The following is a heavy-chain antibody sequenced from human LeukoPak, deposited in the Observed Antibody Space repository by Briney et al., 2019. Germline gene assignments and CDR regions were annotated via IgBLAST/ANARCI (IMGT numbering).Heavy chain of an antibody. CDR3: AREAGTGERWYFDL. V-gene: IGHV3-21*01. Sequence: GSLRLSCAASGFTFSSYSMNWVHQAPGKGLEWVSSIDTSTTYMTYADSVKGRFTISRDNARNSLYLQMNSLRAEDTAVYYCAREAGTGERWYFDLWGRGTLVTVSS. CDR1: GFTFSSYS. D-gene: IGHD7-27*01. CDR2: IDTSTTYM. J-gene: IGHJ2*01.